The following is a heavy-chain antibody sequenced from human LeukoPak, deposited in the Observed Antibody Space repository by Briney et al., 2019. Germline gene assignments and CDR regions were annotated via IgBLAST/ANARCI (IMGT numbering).Heavy chain of an antibody. Sequence: SVKVSCKASGGTFSSYAISWVRQAPGQGLEWMGRIIPILGIANYAQKFQGRVTITADKSTGTAYMGLSSLRSEDTAVYYRASNRGGIINRYGMDVWGQGTTVTVSS. CDR3: ASNRGGIINRYGMDV. J-gene: IGHJ6*02. CDR1: GGTFSSYA. CDR2: IIPILGIA. D-gene: IGHD3-10*01. V-gene: IGHV1-69*04.